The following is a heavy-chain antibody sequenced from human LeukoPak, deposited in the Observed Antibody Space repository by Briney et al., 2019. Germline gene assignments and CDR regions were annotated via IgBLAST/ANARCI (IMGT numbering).Heavy chain of an antibody. CDR2: ISYDGSNK. D-gene: IGHD5-18*01. CDR1: GFTFSSYV. V-gene: IGHV3-30*18. CDR3: AKDYFRYNYGSVDY. J-gene: IGHJ4*02. Sequence: GGSLRLSCAASGFTFSSYVMHWVRQAPGKGLEWVAVISYDGSNKYYADSVKDRFTISRDNSKNTLHLQMNSLRAEDTAVYYCAKDYFRYNYGSVDYWGQGTLVTVSS.